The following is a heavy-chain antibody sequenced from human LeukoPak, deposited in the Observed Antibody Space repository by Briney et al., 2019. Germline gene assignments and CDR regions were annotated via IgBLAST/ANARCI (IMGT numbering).Heavy chain of an antibody. CDR2: IYYSGST. CDR1: GGSISSSGYY. J-gene: IGHJ5*02. Sequence: SETLSLTCTVSGGSISSSGYYWGWIRQPPGKGLEWIASIYYSGSTYYNPSLKSRFTISVDTSKHQLSLKLSSLTAADTAVYYCARHEYSGSYYGLSWFDHWGQGTLVTVSS. D-gene: IGHD1-26*01. CDR3: ARHEYSGSYYGLSWFDH. V-gene: IGHV4-39*01.